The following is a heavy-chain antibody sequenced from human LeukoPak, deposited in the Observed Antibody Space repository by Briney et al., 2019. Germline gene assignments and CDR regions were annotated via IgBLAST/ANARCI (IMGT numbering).Heavy chain of an antibody. D-gene: IGHD5-12*01. J-gene: IGHJ4*02. Sequence: GGSLRLSCAASAFTFSDNAMSWVRQAPGKELEWVSAISSTGDNTYYADSVKGRFTISRDNSHNTLYLQMSSLRAEDTAIYYCAKERGGYNGYFEYWGQGTLVTVSS. CDR1: AFTFSDNA. CDR3: AKERGGYNGYFEY. CDR2: ISSTGDNT. V-gene: IGHV3-23*01.